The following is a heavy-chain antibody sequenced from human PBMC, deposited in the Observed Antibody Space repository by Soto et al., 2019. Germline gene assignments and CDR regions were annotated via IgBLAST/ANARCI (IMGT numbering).Heavy chain of an antibody. D-gene: IGHD6-13*01. CDR3: ARGTWAAAFDY. J-gene: IGHJ4*02. V-gene: IGHV4-61*01. CDR1: GGSVTSGSYY. Sequence: QVQLQESGPGLVKPSETLALICTVSGGSVTSGSYYWSWLRQPPGKGLEWIGYIYYSGSTNYNPSLKSRVTISADKSTNQFSLMLSSVTAADTSVYYCARGTWAAAFDYWGQGALVTVSS. CDR2: IYYSGST.